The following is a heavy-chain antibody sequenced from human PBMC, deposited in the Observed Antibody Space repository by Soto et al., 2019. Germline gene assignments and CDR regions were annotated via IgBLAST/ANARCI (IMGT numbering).Heavy chain of an antibody. V-gene: IGHV4-31*02. CDR1: GGSISIGGYY. Sequence: SETLSLTCTVSGGSISIGGYYWSWIRQHPGKGLELIGYIYYSGSTYYNPSLKSRVTISVDTSKNQFSLKLSSVTAADTAVYYCARDGPTYYDILTGYSPNPHFDYWGQGTLVTVSS. CDR2: IYYSGST. CDR3: ARDGPTYYDILTGYSPNPHFDY. J-gene: IGHJ4*02. D-gene: IGHD3-9*01.